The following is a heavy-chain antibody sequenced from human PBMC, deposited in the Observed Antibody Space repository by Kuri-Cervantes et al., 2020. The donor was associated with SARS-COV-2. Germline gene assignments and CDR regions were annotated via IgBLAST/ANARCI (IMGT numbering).Heavy chain of an antibody. Sequence: SGTLSLTCTVSGYSISSGYYWGWIRQPPGKGLEWIGSIYHSGSTYYNPPLKSRFTISVDTSKNQFSLKLSSVTAEDTAVYYCARDGDFWSGYYPPARYYYMDVWGKGTTVTVSS. CDR2: IYHSGST. J-gene: IGHJ6*03. CDR3: ARDGDFWSGYYPPARYYYMDV. CDR1: GYSISSGYY. D-gene: IGHD3-3*01. V-gene: IGHV4-38-2*02.